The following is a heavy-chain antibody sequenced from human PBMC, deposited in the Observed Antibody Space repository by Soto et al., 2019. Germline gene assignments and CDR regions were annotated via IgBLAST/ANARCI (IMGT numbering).Heavy chain of an antibody. Sequence: QITLKESGPTLVKPTQTLTLTCTFSGFSLTTSRVGVGWIRQPPGKALEWLALIYWDDDKRYSPSLRSRLTNTKDTSKNQVVLTMTNINPVDTATYYCAHMFGTVSHLGYWGQGTLVTVSS. CDR1: GFSLTTSRVG. V-gene: IGHV2-5*02. D-gene: IGHD3-10*02. J-gene: IGHJ4*02. CDR3: AHMFGTVSHLGY. CDR2: IYWDDDK.